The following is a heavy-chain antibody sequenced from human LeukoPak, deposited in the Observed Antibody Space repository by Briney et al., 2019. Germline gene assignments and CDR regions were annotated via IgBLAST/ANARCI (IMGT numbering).Heavy chain of an antibody. Sequence: GGSLRLSCAASGFTFDDYGMSWVRQAPGKGPEWVSGINWNGGSTGYADSVKGRFTISRDNAKNSLYLQMNSLRAEDTALYYCARWNGAGYYYYYYMDVWGKGTTVTVSS. J-gene: IGHJ6*03. V-gene: IGHV3-20*04. CDR2: INWNGGST. CDR1: GFTFDDYG. CDR3: ARWNGAGYYYYYYMDV. D-gene: IGHD1-1*01.